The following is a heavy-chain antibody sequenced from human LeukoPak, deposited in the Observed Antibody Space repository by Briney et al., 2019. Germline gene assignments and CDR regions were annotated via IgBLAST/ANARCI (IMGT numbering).Heavy chain of an antibody. CDR1: GGSISDYY. D-gene: IGHD3-16*01. V-gene: IGHV4-59*01. CDR2: FYDSGSS. J-gene: IGHJ4*02. CDR3: TRGAGWLIDY. Sequence: SETLSLTCTVSGGSISDYYRGWIRQPPGKGLEWIGYFYDSGSSTYNPSLKSRVTISVDTSKEQFSLKVNSVTAADTAVYYCTRGAGWLIDYWGQGILVTVSS.